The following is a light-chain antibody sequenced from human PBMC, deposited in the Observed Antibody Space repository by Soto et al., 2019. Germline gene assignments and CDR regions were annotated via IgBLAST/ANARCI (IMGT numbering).Light chain of an antibody. Sequence: DIPMTQSPSSLSASVGDRVTITCRASQSISMYLNWYQQKPGKAPNLLIFAASSLQSGVPLRFSGSGSGTDFTLIISSLQPEDFATYYCQQSYSSPLTFGGGTKVEIK. CDR2: AAS. CDR1: QSISMY. CDR3: QQSYSSPLT. V-gene: IGKV1-39*01. J-gene: IGKJ4*01.